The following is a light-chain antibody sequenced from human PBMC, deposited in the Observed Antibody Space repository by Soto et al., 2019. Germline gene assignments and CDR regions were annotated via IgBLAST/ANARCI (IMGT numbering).Light chain of an antibody. Sequence: QSVLTQPRSASGTPGQRVIISCSGSSSNIGSNTVNWYQQLPGTAPKLLIYSNNQRPSGVPDRFSGSKSGTSASLAISGLQSEDEADYYCAAWDDSLNGRVFGGGTKVTVL. CDR3: AAWDDSLNGRV. CDR2: SNN. CDR1: SSNIGSNT. V-gene: IGLV1-44*01. J-gene: IGLJ2*01.